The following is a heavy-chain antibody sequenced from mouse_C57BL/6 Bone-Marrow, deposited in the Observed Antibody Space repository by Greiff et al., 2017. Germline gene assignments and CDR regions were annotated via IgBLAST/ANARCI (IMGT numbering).Heavy chain of an antibody. V-gene: IGHV1-26*01. D-gene: IGHD4-1*01. J-gene: IGHJ3*01. Sequence: VQLQQSGPELVKPGASVKISCKASGYTFTDYYMNWVKQSHGKSLEWIGDINPNNGGTSYNQTFKGKATLTVDKSSSTAYMELRSLTSEDSAVYYCARNWVFAYWGQGTLVTVSA. CDR1: GYTFTDYY. CDR3: ARNWVFAY. CDR2: INPNNGGT.